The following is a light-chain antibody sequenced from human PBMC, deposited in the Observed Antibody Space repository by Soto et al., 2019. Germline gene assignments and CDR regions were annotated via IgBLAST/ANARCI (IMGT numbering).Light chain of an antibody. V-gene: IGKV3-20*01. Sequence: EIVLTQSPGTLPLSPGERATLSCSSSQSVSSSYLAWYQQKPGQAPRLLIYGASSRATGIPDRFSGSGSGTDFTLTISRLEPEDFAVYYCQQYGSSPQTFGQGTKVDIK. J-gene: IGKJ1*01. CDR1: QSVSSSY. CDR2: GAS. CDR3: QQYGSSPQT.